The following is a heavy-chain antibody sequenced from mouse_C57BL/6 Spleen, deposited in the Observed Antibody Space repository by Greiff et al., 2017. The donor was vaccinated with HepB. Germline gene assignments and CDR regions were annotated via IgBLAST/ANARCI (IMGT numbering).Heavy chain of an antibody. J-gene: IGHJ2*01. Sequence: VQLQQSGPELVKPGASVKISCKASGYTFTDYYMNWVKQSHGKSLEWIGDINPNNGGTSYNQKFKGKATLTVDKSSSTAYMELRSLTSEDSAVYYCARNELLRFYFDYWGQGTTLTVSS. CDR2: INPNNGGT. CDR1: GYTFTDYY. CDR3: ARNELLRFYFDY. V-gene: IGHV1-26*01. D-gene: IGHD1-1*01.